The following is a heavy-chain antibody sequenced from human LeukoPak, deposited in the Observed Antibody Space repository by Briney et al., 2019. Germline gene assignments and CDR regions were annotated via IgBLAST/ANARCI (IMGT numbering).Heavy chain of an antibody. CDR3: ARGRGLTTVTTGRYFDY. CDR1: GGSFSGYY. Sequence: SETLSLTCAVYGGSFSGYYWSWIRQPPGKGLEWIGEINHSGSTNYNPSLKSRVTISVDTSKNQFSLKLSSVTAADTAVYYCARGRGLTTVTTGRYFDYWGQGTLVTVSS. J-gene: IGHJ4*02. V-gene: IGHV4-34*01. D-gene: IGHD4-17*01. CDR2: INHSGST.